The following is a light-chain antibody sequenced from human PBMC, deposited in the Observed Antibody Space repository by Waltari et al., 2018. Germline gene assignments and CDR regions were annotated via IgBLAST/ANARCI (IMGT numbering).Light chain of an antibody. J-gene: IGKJ2*01. CDR3: QQYKTYWS. V-gene: IGKV1-5*03. CDR2: KAS. Sequence: DIQMTQSPSTLSASAGARVSITCRASQSINNWLAWYQHKPGKAPNLLIYKASSLESGVPSRFSGSGFGTEFTLTISSLQPDDVATYYCQQYKTYWSFGQGTKLEIK. CDR1: QSINNW.